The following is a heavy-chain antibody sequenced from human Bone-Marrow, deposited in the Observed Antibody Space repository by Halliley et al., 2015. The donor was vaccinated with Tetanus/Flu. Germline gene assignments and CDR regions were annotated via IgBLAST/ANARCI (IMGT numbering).Heavy chain of an antibody. D-gene: IGHD2-15*01. CDR2: IRGSGEIT. Sequence: WVSVIRGSGEITKYADPVKGRFTVSRDNSKNTLFLQMNSLRAEDTAVYYCAKDRVGGLYYFDYWGQGTLVTVSS. CDR3: AKDRVGGLYYFDY. J-gene: IGHJ4*02. V-gene: IGHV3-23*01.